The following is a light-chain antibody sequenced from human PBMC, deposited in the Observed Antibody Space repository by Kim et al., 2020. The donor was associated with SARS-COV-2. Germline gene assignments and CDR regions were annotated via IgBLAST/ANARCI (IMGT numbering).Light chain of an antibody. Sequence: DTQMTQSPSSLSAFMGDRVTITCQASQDIYESVNWFQEKPGRAPKVLIYDASKLETGVPSRFSGSGSGTNFTFTIRSLEPEDVATYYCQQYDNVPLTFGGGTKVDIK. V-gene: IGKV1-33*01. CDR1: QDIYES. J-gene: IGKJ4*01. CDR2: DAS. CDR3: QQYDNVPLT.